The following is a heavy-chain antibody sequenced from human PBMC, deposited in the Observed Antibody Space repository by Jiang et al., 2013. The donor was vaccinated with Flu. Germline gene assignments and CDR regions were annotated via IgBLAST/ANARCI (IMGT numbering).Heavy chain of an antibody. CDR3: ARDMILTGYGVDLYYYYGMDV. J-gene: IGHJ6*04. CDR1: GFTFSSYS. V-gene: IGHV3-21*01. CDR2: ISSSSSYI. Sequence: VQLVESGGGLVKPGGSLRLSCAASGFTFSSYSMNWVRQAPGKGLEWVSSISSSSSYIYYADSVKGRFTISRDNAKNSLYLQMNSLRAEDTAVYYCARDMILTGYGVDLYYYYGMDVWGKGTTVTV. D-gene: IGHD3-9*01.